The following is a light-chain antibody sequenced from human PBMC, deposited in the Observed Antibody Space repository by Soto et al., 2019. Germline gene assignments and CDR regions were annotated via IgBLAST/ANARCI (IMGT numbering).Light chain of an antibody. V-gene: IGLV2-14*01. Sequence: QSVLTQPASVSGSPGQSITISCTGTTSDVGRYNYVSWHQQHPGKAPKLLIFDVSNRPSGVSDRFSGSKSGNTASLTTSGLQGEAEADYYCNSYTTGTTWVFGGGTKVTVL. CDR2: DVS. J-gene: IGLJ3*02. CDR1: TSDVGRYNY. CDR3: NSYTTGTTWV.